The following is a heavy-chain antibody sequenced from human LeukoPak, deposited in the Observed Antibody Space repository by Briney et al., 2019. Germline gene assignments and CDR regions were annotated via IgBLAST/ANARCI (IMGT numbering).Heavy chain of an antibody. V-gene: IGHV4-4*07. J-gene: IGHJ4*02. D-gene: IGHD1-1*01. CDR3: ARANVGNWNDFDY. Sequence: SETLSLTCTVSGGSISSYYWSWIRQPAGRGLEWIGRIYTSGSTNYNPPLKSRVTMSVDTSKNQFSLKLSSATAADTAVYYCARANVGNWNDFDYWGQGTLVTVSS. CDR1: GGSISSYY. CDR2: IYTSGST.